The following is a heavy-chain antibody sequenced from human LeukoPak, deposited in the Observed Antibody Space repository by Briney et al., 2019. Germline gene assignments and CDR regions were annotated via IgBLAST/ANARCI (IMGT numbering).Heavy chain of an antibody. V-gene: IGHV3-30*04. D-gene: IGHD3-22*01. CDR2: ISYDGSNK. CDR1: GFTFSSYA. Sequence: PGGSLRLSCAASGFTFSSYAMHWVRQAPGKGLEWVAVISYDGSNKYYADSVKGRFTISRDNSKNTLYLQMNSLRAEDTAVYYCARDPDHYDSSGYSTFIDYWGQGTLVTVSS. CDR3: ARDPDHYDSSGYSTFIDY. J-gene: IGHJ4*02.